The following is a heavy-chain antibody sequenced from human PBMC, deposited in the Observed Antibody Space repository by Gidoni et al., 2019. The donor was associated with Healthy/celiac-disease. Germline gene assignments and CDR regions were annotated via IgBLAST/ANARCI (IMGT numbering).Heavy chain of an antibody. CDR1: GFTFSSYW. CDR2: IKQDGSEK. J-gene: IGHJ4*02. CDR3: ARRVGGSYYDY. Sequence: EVQLVESGGGVVQPGGSLRLSCAASGFTFSSYWMSWVRQAPGKGLEWVANIKQDGSEKYYEDSVKGRFTIARDNAKNSLYLQMNSLRAEDTAVYYCARRVGGSYYDYWGQGTLVTVSS. V-gene: IGHV3-7*01. D-gene: IGHD3-16*01.